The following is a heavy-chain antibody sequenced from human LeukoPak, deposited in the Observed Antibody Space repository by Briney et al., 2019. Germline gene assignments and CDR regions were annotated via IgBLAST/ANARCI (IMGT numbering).Heavy chain of an antibody. D-gene: IGHD3-22*01. Sequence: ASETLSLTCAVYGGSFSGYYWSWIRQPPGKGLEWIGEINHSGSTNYNPSLKSRVTISVDTSKNQFSLKLSSVTAADTAVYYCARQTYYYDTTFDYWGQGTLVTVSS. J-gene: IGHJ4*02. V-gene: IGHV4-34*01. CDR3: ARQTYYYDTTFDY. CDR1: GGSFSGYY. CDR2: INHSGST.